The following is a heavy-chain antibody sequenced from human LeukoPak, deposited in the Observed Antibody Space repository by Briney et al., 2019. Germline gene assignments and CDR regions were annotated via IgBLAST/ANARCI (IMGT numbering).Heavy chain of an antibody. CDR2: ISWNSGSI. J-gene: IGHJ4*02. CDR1: GFTFDDYA. D-gene: IGHD3-10*01. CDR3: AKGCSPMVRGVFDF. V-gene: IGHV3-9*01. Sequence: GGSLRLSCAASGFTFDDYAMHWVRQAPGKGLEWVSGISWNSGSIGYADSVKGRFTISRDNAKNSLYLQMNSLRAEDTALYYCAKGCSPMVRGVFDFWGQGTLVTVSS.